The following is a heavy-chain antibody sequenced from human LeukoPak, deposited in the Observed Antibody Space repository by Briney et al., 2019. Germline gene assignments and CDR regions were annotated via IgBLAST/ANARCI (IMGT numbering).Heavy chain of an antibody. CDR1: GGSFSGYY. CDR3: ARVYDDYVWGSYRTLYNWFDP. CDR2: INHSGST. J-gene: IGHJ5*02. D-gene: IGHD3-16*02. V-gene: IGHV4-34*01. Sequence: PSETLSLTCAVYGGSFSGYYWSWIRQPPGKGLEWIGEINHSGSTNYNPSLKSRVTISVDTSKNQFSLKLSSETAADTAVYYCARVYDDYVWGSYRTLYNWFDPWGQGTLVTVSS.